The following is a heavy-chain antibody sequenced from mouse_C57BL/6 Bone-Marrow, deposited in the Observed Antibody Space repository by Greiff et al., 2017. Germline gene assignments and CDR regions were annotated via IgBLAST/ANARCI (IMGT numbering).Heavy chain of an antibody. CDR3: SRGAHDDAWYFDV. CDR2: ISAGGSYT. J-gene: IGHJ1*03. CDR1: GFTFSSYA. V-gene: IGHV5-4*01. Sequence: EVQLQESGGGLVKPGGSLKLSCAASGFTFSSYAMSWVRQTPEKRLEWVATISAGGSYTCYPDNVKGRFTISRDNAKNNLYLEMSDLKSEDTAIYDGSRGAHDDAWYFDVWGTGTTVTVSS. D-gene: IGHD2-4*01.